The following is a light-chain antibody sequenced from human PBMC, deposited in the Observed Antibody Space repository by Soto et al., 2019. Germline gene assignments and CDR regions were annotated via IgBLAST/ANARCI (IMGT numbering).Light chain of an antibody. CDR1: HSVGSTY. V-gene: IGKV3-20*01. J-gene: IGKJ2*01. Sequence: EIVLTQSPGTLSLSPGERATLSCRASHSVGSTYLAWYQQKPGQAPRLLIYGASSRATGIPDRFSGSGSGTDFTLTISRLEPEDFAVYYCQQYGSSPPYTFGQGNKLEIK. CDR3: QQYGSSPPYT. CDR2: GAS.